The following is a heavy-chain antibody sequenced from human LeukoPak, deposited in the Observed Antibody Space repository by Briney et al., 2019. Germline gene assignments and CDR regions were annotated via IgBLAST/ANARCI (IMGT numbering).Heavy chain of an antibody. D-gene: IGHD2-8*01. J-gene: IGHJ4*02. CDR3: ARVLLLYPTRFDY. Sequence: GGSLRLSCAASGFTFSSYWMSWVRQAPGKGLEWVANIKQDGNEKYYVDSVKGRFTISRDNAKNSLYLQMNSLRAEDTAVYYCARVLLLYPTRFDYWGQGTLVTVSS. V-gene: IGHV3-7*01. CDR2: IKQDGNEK. CDR1: GFTFSSYW.